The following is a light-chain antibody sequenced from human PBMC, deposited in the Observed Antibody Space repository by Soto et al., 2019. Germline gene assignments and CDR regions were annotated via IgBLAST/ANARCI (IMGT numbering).Light chain of an antibody. Sequence: AIQLSQSPSSLSASVGDRVTITCRASQGISSALAWYQLKPGKAPKLLIYDASNLESGVPSRFSGSGSGTDFTLTISSLQPEDFATYYCQQFNNYSLTFGGGTKVDIK. J-gene: IGKJ4*01. CDR1: QGISSA. CDR3: QQFNNYSLT. V-gene: IGKV1D-13*01. CDR2: DAS.